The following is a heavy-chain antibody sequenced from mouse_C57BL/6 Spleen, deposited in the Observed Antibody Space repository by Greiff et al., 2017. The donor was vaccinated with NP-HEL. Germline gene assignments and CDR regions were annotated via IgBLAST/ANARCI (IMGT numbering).Heavy chain of an antibody. D-gene: IGHD1-1*01. V-gene: IGHV1-26*01. Sequence: EVQLQQSGPELVKPGASVKISCKASGYTFTDYYMNWVKQSHGKSLEWIGDINPNNGGTSYNQKFKGKATLTVDKSSSTAYMELRSLTSEDSAVYYCARWDYYGSSYLFDYWGQGTTLTVSS. CDR1: GYTFTDYY. CDR2: INPNNGGT. J-gene: IGHJ2*01. CDR3: ARWDYYGSSYLFDY.